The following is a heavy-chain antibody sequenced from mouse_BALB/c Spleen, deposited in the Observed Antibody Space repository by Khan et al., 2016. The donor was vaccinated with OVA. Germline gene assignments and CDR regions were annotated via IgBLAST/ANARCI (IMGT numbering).Heavy chain of an antibody. V-gene: IGHV5-9-3*01. CDR2: ITSGGTYT. D-gene: IGHD2-2*01. CDR3: KRPWGLPGGPMDY. CDR1: GFTFSNYA. J-gene: IGHJ4*01. Sequence: EVELVESGGGLVKPGGSLKLSCAASGFTFSNYAMSWVRQTPEMRLEWVATITSGGTYTYYPDSVKGRFTISRDNAMNTLFLQMSSLRSEDTAMFFCKRPWGLPGGPMDYWGPGTSVPVSA.